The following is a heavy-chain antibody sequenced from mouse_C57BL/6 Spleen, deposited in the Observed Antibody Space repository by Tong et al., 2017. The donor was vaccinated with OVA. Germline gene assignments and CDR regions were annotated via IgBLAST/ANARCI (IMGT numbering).Heavy chain of an antibody. J-gene: IGHJ1*01. CDR2: IDPYYGGT. CDR1: GYSFTGYN. CDR3: ARSTRITWYCDV. D-gene: IGHD2-4*01. V-gene: IGHV1-39*01. Sequence: EVQLQQSGPELEKPGASVKISFKASGYSFTGYNMNWVKQSNGKSLEWIGNIDPYYGGTSYNQKFKGKATLTVDKSSSAAYMRLKSLTSEDSAVYYCARSTRITWYCDVWGAGTTVTVSS.